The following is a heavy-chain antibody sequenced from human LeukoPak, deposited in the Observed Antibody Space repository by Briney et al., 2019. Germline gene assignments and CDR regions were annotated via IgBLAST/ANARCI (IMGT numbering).Heavy chain of an antibody. J-gene: IGHJ3*02. Sequence: ASVKVSCKASGYTFTGYYMHWVRQAPGQGLEWMGGIIPIFGTANYAHKFQGRVTITADEYTSTAYAELSSLRSEDTAVYYCARGRVPAANYAFDIWGQGTMVTVSS. CDR3: ARGRVPAANYAFDI. CDR1: GYTFTGYY. D-gene: IGHD2-2*01. CDR2: IIPIFGTA. V-gene: IGHV1-69*13.